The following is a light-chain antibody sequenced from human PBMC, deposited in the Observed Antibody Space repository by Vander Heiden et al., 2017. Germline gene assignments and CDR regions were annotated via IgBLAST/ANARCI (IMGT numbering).Light chain of an antibody. CDR1: SSNIGAGYD. V-gene: IGLV1-40*01. CDR2: GNS. Sequence: QSVLTQPPSVSGAPGQRITIPCTGSSSNIGAGYDVHWYQQLPGTAPKRLIFGNSNRPSGVPDRFSGSKSGTSASLAITGLQAEDEGDYYCQSYDSSLSAWVFGGGTKLTVL. CDR3: QSYDSSLSAWV. J-gene: IGLJ3*02.